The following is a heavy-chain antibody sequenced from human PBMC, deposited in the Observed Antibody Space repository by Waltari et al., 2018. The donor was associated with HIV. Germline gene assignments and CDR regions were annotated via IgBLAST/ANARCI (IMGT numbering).Heavy chain of an antibody. J-gene: IGHJ4*02. CDR3: AREAGYNSGWYGGYYFDF. CDR2: INHSGTT. D-gene: IGHD6-19*01. Sequence: QVQLQQWGARQLKASDTLSLTCAVCGGSFSGYYWTWIRQSPGKGLEWIGEINHSGTTNYSPSLKSRVTISRDTSKNQFALKLTSVTAADTAVYYCAREAGYNSGWYGGYYFDFWGQGALVTVSS. CDR1: GGSFSGYY. V-gene: IGHV4-34*02.